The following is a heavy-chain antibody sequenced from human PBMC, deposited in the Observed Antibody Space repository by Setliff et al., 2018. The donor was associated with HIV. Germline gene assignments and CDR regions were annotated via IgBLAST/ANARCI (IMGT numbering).Heavy chain of an antibody. J-gene: IGHJ4*02. CDR1: GGSIRSYY. V-gene: IGHV4-59*12. CDR3: ARKGSSSRSQEYYYDF. Sequence: SETLSLTCTVSGGSIRSYYWSWIRQPPGKGLEWIGYIYYSRSTNYNPSLKRRVTISVDTSKNQFSLKLSSVTALDTAVYYCARKGSSSRSQEYYYDFWGQGTLVTVSS. D-gene: IGHD6-13*01. CDR2: IYYSRST.